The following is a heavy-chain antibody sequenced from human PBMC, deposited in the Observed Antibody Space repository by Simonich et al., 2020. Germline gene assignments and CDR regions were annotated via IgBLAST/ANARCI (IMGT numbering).Heavy chain of an antibody. J-gene: IGHJ3*02. D-gene: IGHD3-22*01. CDR1: GFTFSSYA. CDR2: ISGSGGST. CDR3: AKDLGERITMIVVVIDAFDI. V-gene: IGHV3-23*01. Sequence: GGGLVQPGGSLRLSCAASGFTFSSYAMSWVRQAPGKGVEWVSAISGSGGSTYYADSVKGRFTISRDNSKNTLYRQMNSLRAEDTAVYYCAKDLGERITMIVVVIDAFDIWGQGTMVTVSS.